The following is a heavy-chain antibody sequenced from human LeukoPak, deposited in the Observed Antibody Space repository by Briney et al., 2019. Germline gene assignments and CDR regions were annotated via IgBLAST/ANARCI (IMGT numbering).Heavy chain of an antibody. CDR3: ARGVLSVVVPAALPDY. J-gene: IGHJ4*02. D-gene: IGHD2-2*01. V-gene: IGHV1-2*02. CDR2: INPNSGGT. Sequence: ASVKVSCKASGYTFTGYYMHWVRQAPGQGLEWMGWINPNSGGTNYAQKFQGRVTMTRDTSISTAYMELSRLRSDDTAVYYCARGVLSVVVPAALPDYWGQGTLVTVSS. CDR1: GYTFTGYY.